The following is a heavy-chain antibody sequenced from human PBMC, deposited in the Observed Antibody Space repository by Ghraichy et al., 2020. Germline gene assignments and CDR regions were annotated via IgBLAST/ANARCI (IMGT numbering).Heavy chain of an antibody. Sequence: SETLSLTCAVSGYSISSGYYWGWIRQPPGKGLEWIGSIYHSGSTYYNPSLKSRVTISVDTSKNQFSLKLSSVTAADTAVYYCARLGDDSSGSVGGNWGQGTLVTVSS. CDR1: GYSISSGYY. CDR2: IYHSGST. J-gene: IGHJ4*02. D-gene: IGHD3-22*01. CDR3: ARLGDDSSGSVGGN. V-gene: IGHV4-38-2*01.